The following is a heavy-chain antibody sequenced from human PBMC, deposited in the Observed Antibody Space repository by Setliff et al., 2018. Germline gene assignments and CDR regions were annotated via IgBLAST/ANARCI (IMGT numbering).Heavy chain of an antibody. V-gene: IGHV4-31*03. J-gene: IGHJ6*03. CDR3: ARDQDFWSGYYRASHYMDV. CDR2: IYYSGNT. D-gene: IGHD3-3*01. CDR1: GGSISSGGYY. Sequence: SETLSLTCTVAGGSISSGGYYWSWIRKHPGKGLEWIGYIYYSGNTYYNPSLKSRVTISVDTSKNQFSLKLSSVTAADTAVYYCARDQDFWSGYYRASHYMDVWGKGTTVTVSS.